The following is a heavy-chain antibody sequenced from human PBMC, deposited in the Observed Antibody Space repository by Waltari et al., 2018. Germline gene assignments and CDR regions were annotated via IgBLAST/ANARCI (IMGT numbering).Heavy chain of an antibody. Sequence: EVQLVESGGGLVKPGGSVRLSCAASGCTFSSYSMSWVRQAPGKGLEWVSSIISSSRYIYYADSLKGRLTSSRDNAQNSLYLHMNSLRAEDTAVYYCARGGYSGYDLMGYYFDYWGQGTLVTVSS. CDR2: IISSSRYI. D-gene: IGHD5-12*01. J-gene: IGHJ4*02. CDR1: GCTFSSYS. V-gene: IGHV3-21*01. CDR3: ARGGYSGYDLMGYYFDY.